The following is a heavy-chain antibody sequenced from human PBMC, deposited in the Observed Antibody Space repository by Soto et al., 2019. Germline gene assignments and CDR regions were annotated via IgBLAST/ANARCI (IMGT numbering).Heavy chain of an antibody. Sequence: PSETLSLPCTVSGASINNNDYYWSWIRQTPGKGLEWIGYVYYSGTTDYIPSLKSRLSMSIDKSQNQFTLKLNSVTAADTATYYCARMSYFYDKWHFDLWGRGTLVTVSS. D-gene: IGHD3-22*01. J-gene: IGHJ2*01. V-gene: IGHV4-30-4*01. CDR2: VYYSGTT. CDR1: GASINNNDYY. CDR3: ARMSYFYDKWHFDL.